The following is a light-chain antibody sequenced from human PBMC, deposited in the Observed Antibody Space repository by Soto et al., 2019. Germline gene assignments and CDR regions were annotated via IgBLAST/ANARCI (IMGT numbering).Light chain of an antibody. CDR2: SNN. J-gene: IGLJ7*01. CDR1: SSNIGGNT. CDR3: AAWDDSLNGAV. Sequence: QSVLTQPPSASGTPGQRVTISCSGSSSNIGGNTVNWYQQLPGTAPKLLISSNNQRPSGVPDRFSGSKSGTSASLAISGLQSEDEADYYCAAWDDSLNGAVFGGGTQLTVL. V-gene: IGLV1-44*01.